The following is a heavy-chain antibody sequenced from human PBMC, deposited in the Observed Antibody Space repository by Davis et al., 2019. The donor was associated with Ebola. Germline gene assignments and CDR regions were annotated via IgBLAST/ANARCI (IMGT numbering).Heavy chain of an antibody. CDR3: ARRRRYCTNTRCYDDTFDI. CDR2: IYTGDSDT. D-gene: IGHD2-2*01. V-gene: IGHV5-51*01. Sequence: GESLKISCKDSGNSFTSHWIGWVRQMPGKGLEWMGIIYTGDSDTRYSPTFRGQVTISADKSTKTAYLQWSSLQASDTAVYYCARRRRYCTNTRCYDDTFDIWGQGTLVTVSS. J-gene: IGHJ3*02. CDR1: GNSFTSHW.